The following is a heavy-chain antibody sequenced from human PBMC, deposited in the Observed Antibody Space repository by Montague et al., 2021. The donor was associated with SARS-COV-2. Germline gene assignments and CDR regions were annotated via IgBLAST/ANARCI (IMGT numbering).Heavy chain of an antibody. CDR1: GDSVSSRTVA. J-gene: IGHJ4*02. D-gene: IGHD6-19*01. V-gene: IGHV6-1*01. Sequence: CAISGDSVSSRTVAWNWLRQSPSRGLEWLGRTYFRSSFYNDYALSVKSRLNIQPDSAKNQFSLQLTSVTPEDTAICYCARQDTSGWLTFDYWGQGILVTGSS. CDR2: TYFRSSFYN. CDR3: ARQDTSGWLTFDY.